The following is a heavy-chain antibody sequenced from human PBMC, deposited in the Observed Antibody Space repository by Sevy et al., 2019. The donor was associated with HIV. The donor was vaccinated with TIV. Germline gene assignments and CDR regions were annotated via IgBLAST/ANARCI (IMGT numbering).Heavy chain of an antibody. CDR1: GYTFNIYG. V-gene: IGHV1-18*01. J-gene: IGHJ4*02. CDR3: ARDRQEGYFDY. Sequence: ASVKVSCKATGYTFNIYGISGVRQAPGQGLEWMGWISPYTGNTNYAQKLQGRVTMTTDTSTSTAYMDLRSLRADDTAVYYCARDRQEGYFDYWGQGTLVTVSS. CDR2: ISPYTGNT.